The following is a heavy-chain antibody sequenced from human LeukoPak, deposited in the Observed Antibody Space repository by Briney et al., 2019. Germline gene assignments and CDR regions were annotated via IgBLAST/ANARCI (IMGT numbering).Heavy chain of an antibody. Sequence: PSETLSLTCTVSGGSISSYYWSWIRQPPGKGLEWIGYIYYSGSINYNPSLKSRVTISVDTSKNQFSLKLSSVTAADTAVYYCASMAAPDLNNYYYYYYMDVWGKGTTVTVSS. CDR3: ASMAAPDLNNYYYYYYMDV. CDR2: IYYSGSI. J-gene: IGHJ6*03. CDR1: GGSISSYY. D-gene: IGHD6-13*01. V-gene: IGHV4-59*01.